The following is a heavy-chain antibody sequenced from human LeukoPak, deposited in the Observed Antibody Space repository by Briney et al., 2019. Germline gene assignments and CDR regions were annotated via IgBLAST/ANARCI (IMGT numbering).Heavy chain of an antibody. CDR1: GFTFSSYA. D-gene: IGHD6-13*01. J-gene: IGHJ4*02. Sequence: GGSLRLSCAASGFTFSSYALSWVRQAPGKGLEWVSAINGSGGSTYYADSAKGRFTISRDNSKNTLYLQMTSLRAEDTAVYYCAHISSSWPDYWGQGNLVTASS. CDR2: INGSGGST. V-gene: IGHV3-23*01. CDR3: AHISSSWPDY.